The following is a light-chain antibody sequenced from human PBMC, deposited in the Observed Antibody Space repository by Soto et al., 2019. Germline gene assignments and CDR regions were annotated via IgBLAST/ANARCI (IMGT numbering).Light chain of an antibody. CDR1: SGAVTSGHY. J-gene: IGLJ3*02. CDR3: LLSYTGVRV. V-gene: IGLV7-46*01. CDR2: DTT. Sequence: QAVVTQEPSLTVSPGGTVTLTCGSSSGAVTSGHYPYWFQQKPGQAPRTLIYDTTNKHSWTPARFSGSLLGGKAALTLSGAQPEDEADYYCLLSYTGVRVFGGGTKVTVL.